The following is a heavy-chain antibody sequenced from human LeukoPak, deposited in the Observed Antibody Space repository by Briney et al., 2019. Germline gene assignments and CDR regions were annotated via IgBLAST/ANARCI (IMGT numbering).Heavy chain of an antibody. CDR3: AITYYDFWIGYSTGLGNWFDS. J-gene: IGHJ5*01. CDR1: GLSFTPYS. V-gene: IGHV3-21*01. Sequence: GGSLRLSCAASGLSFTPYSMNWVRQAPGKGLEWVSSISSTSTFIYYADSVKGRFTISRDNAKKSLYLQMDSLRVEDTAVYYCAITYYDFWIGYSTGLGNWFDSWGQGTLVTVSS. CDR2: ISSTSTFI. D-gene: IGHD3-3*01.